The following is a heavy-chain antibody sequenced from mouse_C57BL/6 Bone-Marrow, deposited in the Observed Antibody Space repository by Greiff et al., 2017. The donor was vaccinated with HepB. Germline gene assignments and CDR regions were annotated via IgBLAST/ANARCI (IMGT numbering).Heavy chain of an antibody. CDR1: GYTFTDYE. Sequence: QVHVKQSGAELVRPGASVTPSCKASGYTFTDYEMHWVKQTPVHGLEWIGAIDPETGGTAYNQKFKGKAILTADKSSSTAYMELRSLTSEDSAVYYLTAQALYYAMDYWGQGTSVTVSS. CDR3: TAQALYYAMDY. CDR2: IDPETGGT. D-gene: IGHD3-2*02. V-gene: IGHV1-15*01. J-gene: IGHJ4*01.